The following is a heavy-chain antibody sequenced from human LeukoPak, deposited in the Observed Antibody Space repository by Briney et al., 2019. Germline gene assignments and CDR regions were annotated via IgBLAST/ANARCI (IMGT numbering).Heavy chain of an antibody. V-gene: IGHV1-69*13. Sequence: GASVKVSCKASGGTFSSYAISWVRQAPGQGLEWMGGIIPIFGTANYAQKFQGRVTITADESTSTAYMELSSLRSEDTAVYYCARVRDILTGSNWFDPWGQGTLVTVSS. D-gene: IGHD3-9*01. CDR1: GGTFSSYA. J-gene: IGHJ5*02. CDR2: IIPIFGTA. CDR3: ARVRDILTGSNWFDP.